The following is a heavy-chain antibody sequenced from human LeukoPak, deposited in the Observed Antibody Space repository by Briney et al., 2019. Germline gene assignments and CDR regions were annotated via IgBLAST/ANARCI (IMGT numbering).Heavy chain of an antibody. D-gene: IGHD2-2*01. CDR2: INHSGST. Sequence: SETLSLTCAVYGGSFSGYYWSWIRQPPGKGLEWIGEINHSGSTNYNPSLKSRVTISVDTSKNQFSLKLSSVAAADTAVYYCARGRLIVVVPAATRNWFDPWGQGTLVTVSS. CDR1: GGSFSGYY. J-gene: IGHJ5*02. V-gene: IGHV4-34*01. CDR3: ARGRLIVVVPAATRNWFDP.